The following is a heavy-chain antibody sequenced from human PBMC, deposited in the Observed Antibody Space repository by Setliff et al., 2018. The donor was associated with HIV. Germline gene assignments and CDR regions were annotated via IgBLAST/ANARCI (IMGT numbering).Heavy chain of an antibody. CDR1: GYSFFSYW. CDR2: IYPGDSDT. Sequence: GESLKISCKGSGYSFFSYWIGWVRQMPGKGLEWMGIIYPGDSDTRYSTSFQGQVTISADKSISTAYLQCSSLKASDTAMYYCARLGGICSGGSCTALAYTMDVWGQGTTVTVSS. CDR3: ARLGGICSGGSCTALAYTMDV. V-gene: IGHV5-51*01. J-gene: IGHJ6*02. D-gene: IGHD2-15*01.